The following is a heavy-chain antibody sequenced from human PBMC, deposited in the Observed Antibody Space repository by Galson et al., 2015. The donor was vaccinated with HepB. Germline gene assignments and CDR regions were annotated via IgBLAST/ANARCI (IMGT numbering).Heavy chain of an antibody. D-gene: IGHD4-17*01. Sequence: SCKASGYTFTSYAMHWVRQAPGQRLEWMGWINAGNGNTKYSQKFQGRVTITRDTSASTAYMELSSLRSEDTAVYYCARVGDYGDYYFDYWGQGTLVTVSS. V-gene: IGHV1-3*01. CDR3: ARVGDYGDYYFDY. J-gene: IGHJ4*02. CDR1: GYTFTSYA. CDR2: INAGNGNT.